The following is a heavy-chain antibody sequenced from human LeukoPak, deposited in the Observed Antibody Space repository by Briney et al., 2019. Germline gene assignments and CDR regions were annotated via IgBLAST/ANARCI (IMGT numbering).Heavy chain of an antibody. CDR2: ISWNSGSI. J-gene: IGHJ4*02. CDR3: ARDRSDFWSGYYGY. CDR1: GFTFDDYA. Sequence: GGSLRLSCAASGFTFDDYAMHWVRQAPGKGLEWVSGISWNSGSIGYADSVKGRFTISRDNAKNSLYLQMNSLRAEDTAVYYCARDRSDFWSGYYGYWGQGTLVTVSS. V-gene: IGHV3-9*01. D-gene: IGHD3-3*01.